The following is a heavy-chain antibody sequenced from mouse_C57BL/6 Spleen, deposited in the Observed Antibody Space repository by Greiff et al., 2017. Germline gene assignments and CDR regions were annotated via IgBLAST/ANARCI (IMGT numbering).Heavy chain of an antibody. D-gene: IGHD1-1*01. CDR3: ARAYYYGSSLYYAMDY. Sequence: VQLKESGPVLVKPGASVKMSCKASGYTFTDYYMNWVKQSHGKSLEWIGVINPYNGGTSYNQKFKGKATLTVDKSSSTAYMELNSLTSEDSAVYYCARAYYYGSSLYYAMDYWGQGTSVTVSS. V-gene: IGHV1-19*01. CDR1: GYTFTDYY. CDR2: INPYNGGT. J-gene: IGHJ4*01.